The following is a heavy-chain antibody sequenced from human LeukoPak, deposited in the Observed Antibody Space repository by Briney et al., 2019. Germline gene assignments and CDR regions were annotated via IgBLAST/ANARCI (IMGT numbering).Heavy chain of an antibody. J-gene: IGHJ4*02. CDR3: ARDLQSPVAPSDY. CDR2: IIPIFGTA. Sequence: SVKVSCKASGGTFSSYAISWVRQAPGQGLEWMGGIIPIFGTANYAQKFQGRVTITADESTSTAYMELSSLRSEDTAVYYCARDLQSPVAPSDYWGQGTPVTVSS. D-gene: IGHD4-11*01. CDR1: GGTFSSYA. V-gene: IGHV1-69*13.